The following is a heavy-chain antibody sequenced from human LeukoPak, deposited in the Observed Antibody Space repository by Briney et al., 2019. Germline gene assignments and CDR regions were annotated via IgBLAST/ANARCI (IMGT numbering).Heavy chain of an antibody. CDR1: GYTFTAYY. CDR2: INPNSGGT. Sequence: ASVKVSCKASGYTFTAYYIHWVRQAPGQGLEWMGWINPNSGGTNYAQKFQGRVTMTRDTSISTAYMELSRLRSDDTAVYYCARDPGGVTTKTNWFDPWGQGTLVTVSS. D-gene: IGHD4-17*01. CDR3: ARDPGGVTTKTNWFDP. V-gene: IGHV1-2*02. J-gene: IGHJ5*02.